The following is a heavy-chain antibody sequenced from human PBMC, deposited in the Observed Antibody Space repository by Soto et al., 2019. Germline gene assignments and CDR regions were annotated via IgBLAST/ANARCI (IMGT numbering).Heavy chain of an antibody. V-gene: IGHV3-48*03. J-gene: IGHJ6*02. Sequence: EVQLVESGGGLVQPGGSLRLSCAASGFTFSSYEMNWVRQAPGKGLEWVSYISSSGSTIYYADSVKGRFTISRDNAKNSLYLQMNSLRAEDTAVYYCARDEMATIPYYYYGMDVWGQGTTVTVSS. D-gene: IGHD5-12*01. CDR3: ARDEMATIPYYYYGMDV. CDR1: GFTFSSYE. CDR2: ISSSGSTI.